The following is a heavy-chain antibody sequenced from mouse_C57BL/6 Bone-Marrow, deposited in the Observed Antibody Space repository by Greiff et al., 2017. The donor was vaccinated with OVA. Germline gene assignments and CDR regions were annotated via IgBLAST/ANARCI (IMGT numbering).Heavy chain of an antibody. CDR2: IYPRSGNT. D-gene: IGHD1-1*01. CDR1: GYTFTSYG. V-gene: IGHV1-81*01. Sequence: VQRVESGAELARPGASVKLSCKASGYTFTSYGISWVKQRTGQGLEWIGEIYPRSGNTYYNEKFKGKATLTADKSSSTAYMELRSLTSEDSAVYFCARSGYYYGSSYAMDYWGQGTSVTVSS. J-gene: IGHJ4*01. CDR3: ARSGYYYGSSYAMDY.